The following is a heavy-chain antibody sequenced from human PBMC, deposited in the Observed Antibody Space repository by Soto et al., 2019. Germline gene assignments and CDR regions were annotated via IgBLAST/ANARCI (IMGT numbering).Heavy chain of an antibody. CDR3: ARDYLSSKSSLSYFDY. Sequence: QVLLVQSGAEVTRPGASLKVSCKASGYNFISHYIHWVRQAPGQGLEWMGFINPSGGSTTHAQHFKGRLSMTRDTSTSTVYMELSGLRSEDAAVYYCARDYLSSKSSLSYFDYWGQGTLVTVSS. D-gene: IGHD2-2*01. J-gene: IGHJ4*02. CDR2: INPSGGST. CDR1: GYNFISHY. V-gene: IGHV1-46*01.